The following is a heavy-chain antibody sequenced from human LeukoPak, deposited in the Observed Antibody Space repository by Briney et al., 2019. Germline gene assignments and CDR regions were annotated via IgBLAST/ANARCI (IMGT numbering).Heavy chain of an antibody. V-gene: IGHV3-48*02. D-gene: IGHD5-18*01. CDR3: ARDSGYSYGSDFDY. CDR2: ISSSSSTI. J-gene: IGHJ4*02. Sequence: GGSLRLSCAASGFTFSSYSMTWVRQAPGKGLEWVSYISSSSSTIYYADSVKGRFTISRDNAKNSLYLQMNSLRDEDTAVYYCARDSGYSYGSDFDYWGQGTLVTVSS. CDR1: GFTFSSYS.